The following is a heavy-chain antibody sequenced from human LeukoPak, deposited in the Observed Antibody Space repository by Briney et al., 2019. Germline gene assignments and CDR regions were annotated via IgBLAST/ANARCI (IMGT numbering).Heavy chain of an antibody. Sequence: ASVKVSCKASGYTFTSYYMHWVRQAPGRGLEWMGIINPSGGSTSYAQKFQGRVTMTRDTSTSTVYMELSSLRSEDTAVYYCARDLRDYDILTGYYYGSRDYYGMDVWGQGTTVTVSS. V-gene: IGHV1-46*01. CDR3: ARDLRDYDILTGYYYGSRDYYGMDV. CDR1: GYTFTSYY. J-gene: IGHJ6*02. D-gene: IGHD3-9*01. CDR2: INPSGGST.